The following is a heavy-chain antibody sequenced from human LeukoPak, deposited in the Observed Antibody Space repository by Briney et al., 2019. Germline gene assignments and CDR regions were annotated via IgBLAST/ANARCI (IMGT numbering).Heavy chain of an antibody. Sequence: SVKVSCKASGGTFNSYAISWVRQAPGQGLEWMGGIIPISGTVNYAQKFQGTVTITTDESTTIVYMELSSLRSEDTALYYCAKGGYGDYSHAPYYYYYGMDVWGQGTTVTVSS. D-gene: IGHD4-17*01. CDR3: AKGGYGDYSHAPYYYYYGMDV. V-gene: IGHV1-69*05. CDR1: GGTFNSYA. CDR2: IIPISGTV. J-gene: IGHJ6*02.